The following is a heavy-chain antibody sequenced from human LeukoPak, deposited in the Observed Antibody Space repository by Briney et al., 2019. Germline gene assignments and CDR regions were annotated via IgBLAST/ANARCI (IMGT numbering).Heavy chain of an antibody. CDR2: INPNSGGT. V-gene: IGHV1-2*02. J-gene: IGHJ3*02. CDR3: AMTNYDYVWGSYRQGAFDI. CDR1: GYTFTGYY. D-gene: IGHD3-16*02. Sequence: ASVKVSCKASGYTFTGYYMHWVRQAPGQGLEWMGWINPNSGGTNYAQKFQGRLTMTRDTSISTAYMELSRLRSDDTAVYYCAMTNYDYVWGSYRQGAFDIWGQGTMVTVSS.